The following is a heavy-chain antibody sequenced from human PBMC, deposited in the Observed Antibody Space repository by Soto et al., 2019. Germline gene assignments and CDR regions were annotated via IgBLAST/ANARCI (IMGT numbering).Heavy chain of an antibody. CDR1: GFTFSSYG. CDR3: AKDLEAHFWSGSSYYGMDV. Sequence: QVQLVESGGGVVQPGRSLRLSCAASGFTFSSYGMHWVRQAPGKGLEWVAVISYDGSNKYYADSVKGRFTISRDNSKNTLYLQMNSLRAEDTAVYYCAKDLEAHFWSGSSYYGMDVW. J-gene: IGHJ6*01. V-gene: IGHV3-30*18. CDR2: ISYDGSNK. D-gene: IGHD3-3*02.